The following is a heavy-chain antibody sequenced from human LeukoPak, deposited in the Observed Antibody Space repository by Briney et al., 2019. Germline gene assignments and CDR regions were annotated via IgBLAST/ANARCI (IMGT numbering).Heavy chain of an antibody. D-gene: IGHD1-26*01. CDR2: ITGSGGTT. V-gene: IGHV3-23*01. J-gene: IGHJ4*02. Sequence: GGSLRLSCAASGFTFSNYAMSWVRQAPGKGLEWVSAITGSGGTTYYADSVKGRFTISRDNSKDTLYLQMNSLRAEDTAIYYCAKDKTRGGSYYVSLDYWGQGTLVTVSS. CDR3: AKDKTRGGSYYVSLDY. CDR1: GFTFSNYA.